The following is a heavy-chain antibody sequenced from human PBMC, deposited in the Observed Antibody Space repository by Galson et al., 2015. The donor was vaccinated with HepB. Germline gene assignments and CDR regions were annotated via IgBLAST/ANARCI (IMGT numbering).Heavy chain of an antibody. CDR2: INAGNGNT. CDR3: ARAGLGDYYDSSGYFGGPDY. D-gene: IGHD3-22*01. CDR1: GYTFTSYA. V-gene: IGHV1-3*01. J-gene: IGHJ4*02. Sequence: SVKVSCKASGYTFTSYAMHWVRQAPGQRLEWMGWINAGNGNTKYSQKFQGRVTITRDTSASTAYMELSSLRSEDTAVYYCARAGLGDYYDSSGYFGGPDYWGQGTLVTVSS.